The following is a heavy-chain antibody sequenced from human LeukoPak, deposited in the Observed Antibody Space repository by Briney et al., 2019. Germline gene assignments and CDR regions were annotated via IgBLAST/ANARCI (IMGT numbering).Heavy chain of an antibody. J-gene: IGHJ4*02. Sequence: SETLSLTCTVSGGSISSYYWSWIRQPPGKGLEWIGYIYYSGSIKYNSSLKSRVTISVDTSKNQFSLKLSSVTAADTAVYYCARMAEEMATNFDYWGQGTLVTVSS. D-gene: IGHD5-24*01. CDR1: GGSISSYY. CDR2: IYYSGSI. CDR3: ARMAEEMATNFDY. V-gene: IGHV4-59*08.